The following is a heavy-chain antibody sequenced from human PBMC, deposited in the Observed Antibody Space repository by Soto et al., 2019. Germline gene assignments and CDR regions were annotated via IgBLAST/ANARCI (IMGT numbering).Heavy chain of an antibody. CDR2: INPSGGST. V-gene: IGHV1-46*01. J-gene: IGHJ3*02. D-gene: IGHD3-9*01. Sequence: ASVKVSCKASGYTFTSYYMHWVRQVPGQGLEWMGIINPSGGSTSYAQKFQGRVTMTRDTSTSTVYMELSSLRSEDTAVYYCARDRALRYFDWFPASGREGAFDIWGQGTMVTVSS. CDR1: GYTFTSYY. CDR3: ARDRALRYFDWFPASGREGAFDI.